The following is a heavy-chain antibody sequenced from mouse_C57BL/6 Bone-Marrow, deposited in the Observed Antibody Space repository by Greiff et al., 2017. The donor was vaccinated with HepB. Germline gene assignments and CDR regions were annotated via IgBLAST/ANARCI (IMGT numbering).Heavy chain of an antibody. J-gene: IGHJ2*01. D-gene: IGHD1-1*01. V-gene: IGHV14-4*01. CDR2: IDPENGDT. CDR3: ARGNLLLDY. Sequence: EVQLQQSGAELVRPGASVKLSCTASGFNIKDDYMHWVKQRPEQGLEWIGWIDPENGDTEYASKFQGKATITADTSSNTAYLQLSSLTSEDTAVYYCARGNLLLDYWGQGTTLTVSS. CDR1: GFNIKDDY.